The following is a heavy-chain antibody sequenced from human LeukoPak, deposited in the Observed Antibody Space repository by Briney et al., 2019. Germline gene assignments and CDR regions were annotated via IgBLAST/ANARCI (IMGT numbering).Heavy chain of an antibody. V-gene: IGHV3-9*01. CDR1: GFTFDDYA. D-gene: IGHD3-9*01. CDR2: ISWNSGSI. J-gene: IGHJ4*02. Sequence: GGSLRLSCAASGFTFDDYAMHWVRQAPGKGLEWVSGISWNSGSIGYADSVKGRFTISRDNAKNSLYLQMNSLRAEDTALYYCAKDIEYDILTGFDYWGQGTLVTVSS. CDR3: AKDIEYDILTGFDY.